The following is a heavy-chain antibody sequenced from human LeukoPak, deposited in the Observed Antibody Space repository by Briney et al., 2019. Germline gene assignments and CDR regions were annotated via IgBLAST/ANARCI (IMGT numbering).Heavy chain of an antibody. V-gene: IGHV4-39*01. CDR3: ARHLYYDSWSGYSNWFDP. J-gene: IGHJ5*02. CDR1: GGSISGSTYY. CDR2: MYYSGNT. D-gene: IGHD3-3*01. Sequence: SETLSLTCTVSGGSISGSTYYWGWIRQPPGKGLEWIGSMYYSGNTYYNPSLKSRVTISVDTSKNQFSLKLTSVTAADTAVYYCARHLYYDSWSGYSNWFDPWGQGTLVTVSS.